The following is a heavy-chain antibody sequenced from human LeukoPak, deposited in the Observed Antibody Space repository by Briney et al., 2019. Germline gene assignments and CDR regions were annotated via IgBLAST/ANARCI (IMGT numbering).Heavy chain of an antibody. Sequence: GSLRLSCAASGFTFSNAWMSWVRQAPGKGLEWIGYIYYGVSTNYNPSLKSRVTISLDTSKKQISLKVRSVTAADTAIYYCARLLADNWFDPWGQGTLVTVSS. J-gene: IGHJ5*02. V-gene: IGHV4-59*08. CDR2: IYYGVST. D-gene: IGHD6-13*01. CDR3: ARLLADNWFDP. CDR1: GFTFSNAW.